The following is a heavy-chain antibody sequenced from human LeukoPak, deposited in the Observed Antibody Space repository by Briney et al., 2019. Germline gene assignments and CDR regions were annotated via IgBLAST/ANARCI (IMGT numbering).Heavy chain of an antibody. CDR1: GFTFSSNA. V-gene: IGHV3-23*01. J-gene: IGHJ4*02. D-gene: IGHD3-3*01. Sequence: PGGSLRLSCAASGFTFSSNAMSWVRQAPGKGLEWVSAISGSGGSTYYADSVKGRFTISRDNSKNKLYLQMNSLRAEDTAVYYCARDRDFWSGYYDGGYFDYWGQGTLVTVSS. CDR2: ISGSGGST. CDR3: ARDRDFWSGYYDGGYFDY.